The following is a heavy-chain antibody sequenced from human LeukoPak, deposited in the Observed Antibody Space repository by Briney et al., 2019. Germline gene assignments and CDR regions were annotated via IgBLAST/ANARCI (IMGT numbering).Heavy chain of an antibody. V-gene: IGHV3-30*04. CDR1: GFTFSSYA. D-gene: IGHD2-15*01. CDR2: IAYDGSNK. Sequence: VRSLRLSCAASGFTFSSYAMHWGRQAPGKGLEGVAVIAYDGSNKYYAESVKGRFTIARDNSKNTLYLQMNSLRAEDTALYYCAKDRLFTPRWPTFDYWGRGALVTVSS. CDR3: AKDRLFTPRWPTFDY. J-gene: IGHJ4*02.